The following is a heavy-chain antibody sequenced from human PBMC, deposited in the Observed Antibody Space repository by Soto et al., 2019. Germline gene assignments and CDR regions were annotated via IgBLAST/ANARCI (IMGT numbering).Heavy chain of an antibody. Sequence: GGSLRLSCAASGFTFSSYAMHWVRQAPGKGLEWVAVISYDGSNKYYADSVKGRFTISRDNSKNTLYLQMNSLRAEDTAVYYCARWAVPAAPYYYYYYDMDVWGQGTTVTVSS. CDR1: GFTFSSYA. CDR3: ARWAVPAAPYYYYYYDMDV. CDR2: ISYDGSNK. J-gene: IGHJ6*02. D-gene: IGHD2-2*01. V-gene: IGHV3-30-3*01.